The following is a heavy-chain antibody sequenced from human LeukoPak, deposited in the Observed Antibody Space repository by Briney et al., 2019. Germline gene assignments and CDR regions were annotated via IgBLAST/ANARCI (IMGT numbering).Heavy chain of an antibody. CDR3: AREGLRYFDRRYVRPSPNWFDP. CDR2: IIPIFGTA. Sequence: SVKVSCKASGGTFSSYAISWVRQAPGQGLEWMGGIIPIFGTANYAQKFQGRVTITADESTSTAYMELSSLRSEDTAVYYCAREGLRYFDRRYVRPSPNWFDPWGQGTLVTVSS. J-gene: IGHJ5*02. CDR1: GGTFSSYA. D-gene: IGHD3-9*01. V-gene: IGHV1-69*01.